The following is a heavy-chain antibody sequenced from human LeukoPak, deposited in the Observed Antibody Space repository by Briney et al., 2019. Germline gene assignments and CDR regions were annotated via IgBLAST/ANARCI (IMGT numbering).Heavy chain of an antibody. V-gene: IGHV4-59*12. D-gene: IGHD6-13*01. CDR2: IYYSGST. CDR3: ARDSPAAGAFDY. CDR1: GGSISSYY. Sequence: SETLSLTCTVSGGSISSYYWSWIRQPPGKGLEWIGYIYYSGSTNYNPSLKSRVTISVDTSKNQFSLKLSSVTAADTAVYYCARDSPAAGAFDYWGQGTLVTVSS. J-gene: IGHJ4*02.